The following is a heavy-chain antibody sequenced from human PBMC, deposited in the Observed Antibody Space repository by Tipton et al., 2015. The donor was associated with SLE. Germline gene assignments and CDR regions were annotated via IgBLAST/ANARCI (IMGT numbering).Heavy chain of an antibody. D-gene: IGHD2-15*01. CDR3: AREPWGYAGASLDYFDF. CDR1: GGSIDYHY. CDR2: FHYSGKT. J-gene: IGHJ4*02. V-gene: IGHV4-59*11. Sequence: LRLSCTVSGGSIDYHYWSWVRQTPGKGLEYIGFFHYSGKTDSHPPLKSRVTMSVDTSKNQFSPKLRSVTAADTAVYFCAREPWGYAGASLDYFDFWGQGMLVTVSS.